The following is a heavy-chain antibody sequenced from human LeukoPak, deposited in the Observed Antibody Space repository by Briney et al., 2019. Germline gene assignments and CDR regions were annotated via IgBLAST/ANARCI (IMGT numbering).Heavy chain of an antibody. J-gene: IGHJ4*02. CDR3: ARIAVSGSYAIDY. CDR1: GGSISSSSYY. CDR2: IYHSGST. D-gene: IGHD1-26*01. Sequence: SETLSLTCTVSGGSISSSSYYWSWIRQPPGKGLEWIGYIYHSGSTYYNPSLKSRVTISVDRSKNQFSLKLSSVTAADTAVYYCARIAVSGSYAIDYWGQGTLVTVSS. V-gene: IGHV4-30-2*01.